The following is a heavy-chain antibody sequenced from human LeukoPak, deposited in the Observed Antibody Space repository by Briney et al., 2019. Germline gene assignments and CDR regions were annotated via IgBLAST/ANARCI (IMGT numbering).Heavy chain of an antibody. V-gene: IGHV5-51*01. D-gene: IGHD5-18*01. CDR3: ARRGEAMDPFDY. CDR2: IYPGDSDT. CDR1: GYRFTSYW. J-gene: IGHJ4*02. Sequence: GESLKISFKASGYRFTSYWIGWVRPMPGKGLERMGIIYPGDSDTRYSPSFQGQVTISADKSINTAYLQWSSLKASDTAIYYCARRGEAMDPFDYWGQGTLVTVSS.